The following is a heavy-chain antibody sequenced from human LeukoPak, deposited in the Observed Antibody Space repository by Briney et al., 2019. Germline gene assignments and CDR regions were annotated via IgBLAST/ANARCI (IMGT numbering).Heavy chain of an antibody. CDR3: ARDFGPHDY. J-gene: IGHJ4*02. D-gene: IGHD3-10*01. Sequence: PGGSLRLSCAASGFTFSSHWMSWVRQAPGKGLEWVANIKQDGSEKYYVDSVGGRFTISRDNAKNSLSLQMNSLRAEDTAVYFCARDFGPHDYWGQGTLVTV. CDR1: GFTFSSHW. CDR2: IKQDGSEK. V-gene: IGHV3-7*05.